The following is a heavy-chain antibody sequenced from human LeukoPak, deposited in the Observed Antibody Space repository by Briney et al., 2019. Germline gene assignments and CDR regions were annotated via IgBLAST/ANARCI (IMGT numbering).Heavy chain of an antibody. Sequence: PGGSLILSCAASGFTLSSYDMNWVRQAPGKGPEWVSYISSSGSTIYYADSVKGRFTISRDNAKNSLYLQMNSLRAEDTAVYYCARGGSSGYHFFDYWGQGTLVTVSS. V-gene: IGHV3-48*03. CDR3: ARGGSSGYHFFDY. J-gene: IGHJ4*02. D-gene: IGHD3-22*01. CDR2: ISSSGSTI. CDR1: GFTLSSYD.